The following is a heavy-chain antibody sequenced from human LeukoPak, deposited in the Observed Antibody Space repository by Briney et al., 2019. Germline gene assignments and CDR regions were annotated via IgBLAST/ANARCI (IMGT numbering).Heavy chain of an antibody. CDR1: GYTFTGYY. CDR2: INPNSGGT. D-gene: IGHD6-6*01. V-gene: IGHV1-2*02. J-gene: IGHJ4*02. Sequence: GASVKVSCKASGYTFTGYYMHWVRQAPGQGLEWMGWINPNSGGTNYAQKFQGRVTMTRDTSISTAYMELSRLRSDDTAVYYCARTPTRIAARRAQGDYWGQGTLVTVSS. CDR3: ARTPTRIAARRAQGDY.